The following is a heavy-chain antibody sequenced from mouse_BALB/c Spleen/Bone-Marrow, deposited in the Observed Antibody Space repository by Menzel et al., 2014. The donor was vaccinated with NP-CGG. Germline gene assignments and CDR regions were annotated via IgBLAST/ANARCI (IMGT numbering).Heavy chain of an antibody. CDR1: GFSLSTSGMG. D-gene: IGHD2-1*01. Sequence: QVTLKECGPGILQPSQTLSLPCSFSGFSLSTSGMGMSWIRQPPGKGLEWLAHIYWDDDKRYNPSLKSRLTISKGTSSNQVFLKITSVDTADTATYYGARRNNYGNLGDYWGQGTTLTVSS. V-gene: IGHV8-12*01. CDR2: IYWDDDK. J-gene: IGHJ2*01. CDR3: ARRNNYGNLGDY.